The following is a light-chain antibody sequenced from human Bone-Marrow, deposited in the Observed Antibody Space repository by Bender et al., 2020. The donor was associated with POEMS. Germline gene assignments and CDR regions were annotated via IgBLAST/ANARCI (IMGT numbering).Light chain of an antibody. CDR3: SSYTSSSTWM. Sequence: SALTQPASVSGSPGQSITISCTGTSSDVGGYNYVSWYQQHPGKAPKVMIYDVSNRPSGVSNRFSGSKSGNTASLTISGLQAEDEADYYCSSYTSSSTWMFGGGTRLTVL. V-gene: IGLV2-14*01. J-gene: IGLJ3*02. CDR2: DVS. CDR1: SSDVGGYNY.